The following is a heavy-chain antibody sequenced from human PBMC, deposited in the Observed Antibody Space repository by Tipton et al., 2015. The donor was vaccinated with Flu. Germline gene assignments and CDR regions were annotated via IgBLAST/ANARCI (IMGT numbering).Heavy chain of an antibody. V-gene: IGHV3-7*01. CDR2: IKQAGSEK. D-gene: IGHD3-16*01. CDR1: RFTFSRYW. Sequence: GSLRLSCAASRFTFSRYWMSWVRQAPGKGLEWVANIKQAGSEKHYVDSVKGRFTISRDDAKNSLYLQMNSLRAEDTAVYYCAREGGESYGMDVWGQGTTVTVSS. CDR3: AREGGESYGMDV. J-gene: IGHJ6*02.